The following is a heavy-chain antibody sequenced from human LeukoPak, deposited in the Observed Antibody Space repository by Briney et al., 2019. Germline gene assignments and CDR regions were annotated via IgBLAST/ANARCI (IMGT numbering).Heavy chain of an antibody. Sequence: GGSLRLSCAASGFTFNTYTMNWVRQAPGKGLEWVSSISSSSSYIYYADSVKGRFTISRDNAKNSLYLQMNSLRAEDTAVYYCARDVNWNYCDYWGHGTLVTVSS. V-gene: IGHV3-21*01. J-gene: IGHJ4*01. D-gene: IGHD1-20*01. CDR1: GFTFNTYT. CDR3: ARDVNWNYCDY. CDR2: ISSSSSYI.